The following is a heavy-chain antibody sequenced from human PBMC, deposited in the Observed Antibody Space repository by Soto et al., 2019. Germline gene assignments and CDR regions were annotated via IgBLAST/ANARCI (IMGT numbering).Heavy chain of an antibody. V-gene: IGHV1-3*01. CDR1: GYTFPNSA. D-gene: IGHD3-10*01. J-gene: IGHJ6*03. CDR3: ARQGIPYNSGSGDYFYYYDNYMDV. CDR2: LNAGNGDT. Sequence: QAQLVQSGAEVKKPGASVKVSCKASGYTFPNSAVHWLRQAPGQALEWLGWLNAGNGDTKYSPTFQARVTITRDTSASTAYMELSSLRSEDTAVYYCARQGIPYNSGSGDYFYYYDNYMDVWGKGTTVTVSS.